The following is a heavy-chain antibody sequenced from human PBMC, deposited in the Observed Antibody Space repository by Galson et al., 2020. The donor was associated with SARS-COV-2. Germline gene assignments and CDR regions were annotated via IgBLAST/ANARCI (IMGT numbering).Heavy chain of an antibody. CDR1: GFTFSSYA. V-gene: IGHV3-30*04. CDR3: ARDGTYYDFWSGYMQPKLNYYYYYMDV. CDR2: ISYDGSNK. D-gene: IGHD3-3*01. J-gene: IGHJ6*03. Sequence: QLGESLKISCAASGFTFSSYAMHWVRQAPGKGLEWVAVISYDGSNKYYADSVKGRFTISRDNSKNTLYLQMNSLRAEDTAVYYCARDGTYYDFWSGYMQPKLNYYYYYMDVWGKGTAVTVSS.